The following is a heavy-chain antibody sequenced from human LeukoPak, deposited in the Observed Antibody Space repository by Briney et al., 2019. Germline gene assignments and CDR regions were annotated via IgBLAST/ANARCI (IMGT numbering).Heavy chain of an antibody. V-gene: IGHV4-59*01. CDR1: GDSISSYY. CDR2: TSHSGST. CDR3: ARAGKNPRSYDY. Sequence: SETLSPTCIVSGDSISSYYWSWIRQPPGKGLEWIGYTSHSGSTNSNPSLKSRVTISVDTSKNQFSLTLSSVTAADTAMYYCARAGKNPRSYDYWGQGTLVTVSS. J-gene: IGHJ4*02. D-gene: IGHD3-10*01.